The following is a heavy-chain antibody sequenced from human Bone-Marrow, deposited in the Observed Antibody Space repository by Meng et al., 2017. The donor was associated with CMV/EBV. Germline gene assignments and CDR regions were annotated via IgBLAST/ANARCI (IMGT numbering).Heavy chain of an antibody. CDR1: GYTFTSYY. Sequence: ASVKVSCKASGYTFTSYYMHWVRQAPGQGLEWMGIINPSGGSTSYAQKFQGRVTMTRDTSTSTVYMELSSLRSEDTAVYYCASDLWGADGSGHNYYYYGMDVWGQGTTVTFSS. V-gene: IGHV1-46*01. J-gene: IGHJ6*02. CDR2: INPSGGST. CDR3: ASDLWGADGSGHNYYYYGMDV. D-gene: IGHD3-10*01.